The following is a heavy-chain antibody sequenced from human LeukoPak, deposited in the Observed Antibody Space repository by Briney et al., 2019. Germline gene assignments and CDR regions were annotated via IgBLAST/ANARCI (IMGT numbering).Heavy chain of an antibody. CDR3: ARAPLEIVAIDY. J-gene: IGHJ4*02. Sequence: PGGSLRLSCTASSFAFNNYGMNWVRQAPGRGLEWVSYISSGGGTIYYADSVRGRFTISRDNAWNSLSLQMDSLTAEDTAVYYCARAPLEIVAIDYWGQGTLVTVSS. CDR1: SFAFNNYG. CDR2: ISSGGGTI. V-gene: IGHV3-48*01. D-gene: IGHD5-12*01.